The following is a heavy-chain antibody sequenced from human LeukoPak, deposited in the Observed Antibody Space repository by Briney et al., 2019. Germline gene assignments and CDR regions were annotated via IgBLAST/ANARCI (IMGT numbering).Heavy chain of an antibody. CDR1: GFTLSSYS. D-gene: IGHD6-19*01. CDR2: ISSSSSYI. J-gene: IGHJ4*02. CDR3: ARDPQWPLDY. V-gene: IGHV3-21*01. Sequence: GGSLRLSCAASGFTLSSYSMNWVRQARGKGLEWVSSISSSSSYIYYADSVKGRFTISRDNAKNSLYLQMNSLRGEDTAVYYCARDPQWPLDYWGQGTLVTVSS.